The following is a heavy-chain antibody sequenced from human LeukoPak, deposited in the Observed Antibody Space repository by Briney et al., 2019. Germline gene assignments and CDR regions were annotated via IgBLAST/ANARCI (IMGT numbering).Heavy chain of an antibody. CDR3: ARIPDSSGWNNWFDP. Sequence: PSETLSLTCTVSGGSISSYYWSWIRQPPGKGLEWIGYIYYSGSTNYNPSLKSRVTISVDTSKNQFSLKLSSVTAADTAVYYCARIPDSSGWNNWFDPWGQGTLVTVSS. V-gene: IGHV4-59*08. CDR2: IYYSGST. D-gene: IGHD6-19*01. CDR1: GGSISSYY. J-gene: IGHJ5*02.